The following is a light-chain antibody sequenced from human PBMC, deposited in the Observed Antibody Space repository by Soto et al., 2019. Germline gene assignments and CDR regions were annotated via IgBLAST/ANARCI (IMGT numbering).Light chain of an antibody. V-gene: IGKV3-20*01. Sequence: EIVLTQSPATLSLSPGERATLSCRASQTVSSSLAWYQQKPGQAPRLLIYGASIRAAGIPARFSGSGSGTDFILTISRLEPEDFAVYYCQHYDNTPPSVTFGPGTKVDIK. CDR3: QHYDNTPPSVT. J-gene: IGKJ3*01. CDR1: QTVSSS. CDR2: GAS.